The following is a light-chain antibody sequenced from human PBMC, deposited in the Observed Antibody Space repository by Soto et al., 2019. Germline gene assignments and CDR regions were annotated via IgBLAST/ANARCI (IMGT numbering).Light chain of an antibody. J-gene: IGKJ1*01. Sequence: DIQMTQSPSTLSASVGDRVTISCRASQSVGTWVAWFQQKPGKAPNVVIYKASNLQSGVPSRFSGSGSGTDFTLTISSLQPEDFATYYCQQYNRYLTFGQGTKVEIK. CDR2: KAS. CDR1: QSVGTW. CDR3: QQYNRYLT. V-gene: IGKV1-5*03.